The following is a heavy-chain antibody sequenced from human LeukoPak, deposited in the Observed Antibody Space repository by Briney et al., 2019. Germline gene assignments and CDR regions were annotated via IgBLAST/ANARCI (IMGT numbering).Heavy chain of an antibody. Sequence: GGSLRLSCAGSKCTFNSYAMNWVRQAPGRGLEWVSGICGDGTTTYYADSVKGRFTISRDNSKNTLYLQMKSLRAEDTAVYYCAKWGDYGSATDYVFDIWGQGTMVTLSS. V-gene: IGHV3-23*01. CDR1: KCTFNSYA. D-gene: IGHD3-10*01. CDR2: ICGDGTTT. CDR3: AKWGDYGSATDYVFDI. J-gene: IGHJ3*02.